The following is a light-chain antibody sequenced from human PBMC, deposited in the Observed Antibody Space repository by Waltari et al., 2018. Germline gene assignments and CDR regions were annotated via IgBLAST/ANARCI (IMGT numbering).Light chain of an antibody. CDR3: SSFESSRTWV. V-gene: IGLV2-23*02. Sequence: QSALTQPASVSGSPGQSITISCSGTSADIGRYNLVAWYQQLPGNAPKLVIYEVTERPSELSNRFSRSKSGNTASLTISGLQAEDEADYYCSSFESSRTWVFGGGTKLTVL. CDR1: SADIGRYNL. J-gene: IGLJ3*02. CDR2: EVT.